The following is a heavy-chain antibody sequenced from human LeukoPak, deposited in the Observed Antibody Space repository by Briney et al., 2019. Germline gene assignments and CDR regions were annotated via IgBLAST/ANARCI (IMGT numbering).Heavy chain of an antibody. J-gene: IGHJ4*02. CDR1: GFTFSTYG. CDR3: ARAVGPFDY. V-gene: IGHV3-33*08. Sequence: GGSLRLSCAAASGFTFSTYGIHWVRQAPGKGLEWVAAIWPDGSYKYYADSVKGRFTISRDNSKNTVYLQMNTLRDEDTAVYYCARAVGPFDYWGQGTLVTVSS. D-gene: IGHD3-16*01. CDR2: IWPDGSYK.